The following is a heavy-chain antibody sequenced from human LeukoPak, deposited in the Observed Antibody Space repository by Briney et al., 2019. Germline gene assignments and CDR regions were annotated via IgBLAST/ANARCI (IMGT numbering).Heavy chain of an antibody. CDR2: IYYSGST. Sequence: SQTLSLTCAVSGGSISSGDYYWSWIRQPPGKGLEWIGYIYYSGSTYYNPSLKSRVTISVDTSKNQFSLKLSSVTAADTAVYYCAREVRTYYYSGGFDPWGQGTLVTVSS. V-gene: IGHV4-30-4*01. CDR3: AREVRTYYYSGGFDP. CDR1: GGSISSGDYY. D-gene: IGHD3-10*01. J-gene: IGHJ5*02.